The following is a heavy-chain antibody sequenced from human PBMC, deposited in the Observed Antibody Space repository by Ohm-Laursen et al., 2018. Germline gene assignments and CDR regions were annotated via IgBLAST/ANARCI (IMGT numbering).Heavy chain of an antibody. CDR1: GGYISSGGYY. CDR3: ASQSSGWYGWFDP. Sequence: TLSLTYTVSGGYISSGGYYWSWIRQHPGKGLEWIGYIYYSGSTYYNPSLKSRVTISVDTSKNQFSLKLSSVTAADTAVYYCASQSSGWYGWFDPWGQGTLVTVSS. CDR2: IYYSGST. J-gene: IGHJ5*02. D-gene: IGHD6-19*01. V-gene: IGHV4-31*03.